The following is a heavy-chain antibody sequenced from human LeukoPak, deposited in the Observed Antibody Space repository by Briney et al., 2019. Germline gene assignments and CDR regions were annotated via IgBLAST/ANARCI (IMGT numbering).Heavy chain of an antibody. Sequence: GGSLRLSCAASEFTFSSYSMNWVRQAPGKGLEWVSSISSSSSYIYYADSVKGRFTISRDNAKNSLYLQMNSLRAEDTAVYYCARDSPHRFGELLPHDYWGQGTLVTVSS. V-gene: IGHV3-21*01. D-gene: IGHD3-10*01. CDR2: ISSSSSYI. CDR1: EFTFSSYS. J-gene: IGHJ4*02. CDR3: ARDSPHRFGELLPHDY.